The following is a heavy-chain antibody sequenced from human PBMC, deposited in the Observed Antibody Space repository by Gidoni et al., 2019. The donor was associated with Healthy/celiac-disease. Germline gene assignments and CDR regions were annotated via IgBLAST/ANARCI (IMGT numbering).Heavy chain of an antibody. D-gene: IGHD2-2*01. CDR1: GFTFDDYA. V-gene: IGHV3-9*01. CDR3: AKDCSDGLGYCSSTSCYCFFDI. J-gene: IGHJ3*02. Sequence: EVQLVESGGGLVQPGRSLGLSCAASGFTFDDYAMHWVRQAPGKGLEWVSGISWNSGSIGYADSVKGRFTISRDNAKNSLYLQMNSLRAEDTALYYCAKDCSDGLGYCSSTSCYCFFDIWGQGTMVTVSS. CDR2: ISWNSGSI.